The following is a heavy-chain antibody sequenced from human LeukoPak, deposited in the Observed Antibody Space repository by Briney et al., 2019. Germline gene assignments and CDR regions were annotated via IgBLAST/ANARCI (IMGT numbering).Heavy chain of an antibody. Sequence: PSETLSLTCGVSGGSFSGYYWSWIRQPPGKGLEWIREINDSGSTKYNPSLKSRVTISIDTSKNQFSLKLNSVTAADTAVYYCAKHRGAAGWRSFDIWGQGTMVTVSS. J-gene: IGHJ3*02. CDR3: AKHRGAAGWRSFDI. V-gene: IGHV4-34*01. CDR1: GGSFSGYY. CDR2: INDSGST. D-gene: IGHD6-13*01.